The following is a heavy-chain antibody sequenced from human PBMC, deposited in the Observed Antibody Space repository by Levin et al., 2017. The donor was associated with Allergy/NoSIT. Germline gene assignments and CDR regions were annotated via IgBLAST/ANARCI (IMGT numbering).Heavy chain of an antibody. J-gene: IGHJ4*02. Sequence: GESLKISCAASGFTFSNYGMHWVRQAPGKGLEWVTIISYDGSNKYYADSVKGRFTISRDNSKNTLYLQMNSLRAEDTAVYYCAKGWVYSSGWYIDYWGQGTLVTVSS. V-gene: IGHV3-30*18. CDR2: ISYDGSNK. CDR3: AKGWVYSSGWYIDY. D-gene: IGHD6-19*01. CDR1: GFTFSNYG.